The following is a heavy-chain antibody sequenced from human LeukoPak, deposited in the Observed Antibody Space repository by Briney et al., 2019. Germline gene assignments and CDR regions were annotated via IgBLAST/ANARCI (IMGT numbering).Heavy chain of an antibody. J-gene: IGHJ4*02. CDR3: AKDSKVAAAGYFFDY. V-gene: IGHV3-30*18. CDR2: IATDGRDK. CDR1: GFTFNNYG. D-gene: IGHD6-13*01. Sequence: GRSLRLSCAASGFTFNNYGMHWVRQAPGKGLEWVAVIATDGRDKKYADSVKGRFTISRDNSKNTLYLEMNSLRPEDTAVYHCAKDSKVAAAGYFFDYWGQGTLVTVSS.